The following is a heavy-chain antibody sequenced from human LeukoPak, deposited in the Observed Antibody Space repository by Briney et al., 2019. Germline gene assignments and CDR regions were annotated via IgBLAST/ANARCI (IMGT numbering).Heavy chain of an antibody. V-gene: IGHV3-7*03. J-gene: IGHJ4*02. CDR3: ARGTY. CDR1: GFTFSSYW. D-gene: IGHD1-1*01. CDR2: IKQDGSEK. Sequence: PGGSLRLSCAAPGFTFSSYWMSWVRQAPGKGLEWVANIKQDGSEKYYVDSVKGRFTISRDNAKNSLYLQMNSLRAEDTAVYYCARGTYWGQGTLVTVSS.